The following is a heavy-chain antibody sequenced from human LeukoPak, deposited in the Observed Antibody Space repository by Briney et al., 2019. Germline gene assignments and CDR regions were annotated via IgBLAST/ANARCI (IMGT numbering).Heavy chain of an antibody. J-gene: IGHJ4*02. CDR1: GFTLISYG. D-gene: IGHD3-22*01. V-gene: IGHV3-33*08. CDR2: IWYDGSNK. Sequence: PGWSLTHSRPATGFTLISYGMHWVRQAPGKGLEWVGVIWYDGSNKCCGGCVKCRFTISRGNSKNTLYLKMNSLRAEDTAVYYCARDLADYDSSGYYYPIGVSDYWGQGTLVTVSS. CDR3: ARDLADYDSSGYYYPIGVSDY.